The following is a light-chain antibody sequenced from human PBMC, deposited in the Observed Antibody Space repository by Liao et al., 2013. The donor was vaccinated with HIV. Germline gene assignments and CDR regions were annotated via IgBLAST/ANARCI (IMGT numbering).Light chain of an antibody. Sequence: SYELTQPPSVSVSPGQTVDISCSGDRLGDKYANWYQQKPGQPPILVMFQDNKRPSGIPERFSGSNSGNTATLTISGTQPMDEAEYFCQVWDSSINYVFGSGTKVSVL. V-gene: IGLV3-1*01. CDR2: QDN. CDR1: RLGDKY. CDR3: QVWDSSINYV. J-gene: IGLJ1*01.